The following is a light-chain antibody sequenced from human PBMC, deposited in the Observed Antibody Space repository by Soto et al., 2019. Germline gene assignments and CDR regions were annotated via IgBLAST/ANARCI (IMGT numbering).Light chain of an antibody. J-gene: IGKJ1*01. V-gene: IGKV3-11*01. CDR2: DAY. Sequence: EVVLTQSPVTLSLSPGERATLSCRASQSFRGLLAWYQQKPGQAPRLLIYDAYNRATGIPPRFSGSGSGTDFTLTISSLQPEDFATYYCQQSYRTPRTFGQGTKVDIK. CDR3: QQSYRTPRT. CDR1: QSFRGL.